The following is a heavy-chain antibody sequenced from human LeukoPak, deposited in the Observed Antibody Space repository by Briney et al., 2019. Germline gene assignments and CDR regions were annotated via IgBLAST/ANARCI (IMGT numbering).Heavy chain of an antibody. V-gene: IGHV3-7*01. Sequence: GGSLRLSCAASGFTFSSYWMSWVRQAPGKGLEWVANIKLDGSETNYGDSVKGRFTISRDNSKNTLYLQMNSLRAEDTAVYYCARDGGFGLFDYWGQGTLVTVSS. J-gene: IGHJ4*02. CDR3: ARDGGFGLFDY. D-gene: IGHD4-23*01. CDR1: GFTFSSYW. CDR2: IKLDGSET.